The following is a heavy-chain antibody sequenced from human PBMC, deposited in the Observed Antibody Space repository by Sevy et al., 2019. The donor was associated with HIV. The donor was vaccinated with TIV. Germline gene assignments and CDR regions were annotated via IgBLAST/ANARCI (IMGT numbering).Heavy chain of an antibody. CDR3: VKDLMYGSGSILYYGMDV. CDR1: GFTFSNYA. J-gene: IGHJ6*02. CDR2: ISSNGGTT. D-gene: IGHD6-19*01. V-gene: IGHV3-64D*06. Sequence: GGSLRLSCLASGFTFSNYAIHWVRQAPGKGLEYVSVISSNGGTTYYADSVKGRFTISRDNFKNTLYLQMSSLRVEDTAVYYCVKDLMYGSGSILYYGMDVWGQGTTVTVSS.